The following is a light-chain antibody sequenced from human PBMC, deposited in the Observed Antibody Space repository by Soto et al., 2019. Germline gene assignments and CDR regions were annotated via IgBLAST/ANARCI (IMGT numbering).Light chain of an antibody. CDR2: SNN. V-gene: IGLV1-44*01. J-gene: IGLJ3*02. Sequence: QSVLTQPPSASGTPGQRVIISCSGTSSNLGSNTANWYQQFPGTAPKVLIYSNNERPSRVPDRFSGSKSGTSASLAISELQSEDEADYYCCSYVDTDTWVFGGGTKLTVL. CDR1: SSNLGSNT. CDR3: CSYVDTDTWV.